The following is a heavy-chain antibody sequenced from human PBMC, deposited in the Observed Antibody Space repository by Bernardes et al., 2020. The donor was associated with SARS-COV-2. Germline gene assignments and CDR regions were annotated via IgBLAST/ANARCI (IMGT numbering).Heavy chain of an antibody. CDR3: ARDPARVFRRSGWSSLGFDY. Sequence: SETLSLTCAVSGGSISSSNWWSWVRQPPGKGLEWIGEIYHSGSTNYNPSLKSRVTISVDKSKNQFSLKLSSVTAADTAVYYCARDPARVFRRSGWSSLGFDYWGQGTLVTVSS. CDR1: GGSISSSNW. CDR2: IYHSGST. V-gene: IGHV4-4*02. D-gene: IGHD6-19*01. J-gene: IGHJ4*02.